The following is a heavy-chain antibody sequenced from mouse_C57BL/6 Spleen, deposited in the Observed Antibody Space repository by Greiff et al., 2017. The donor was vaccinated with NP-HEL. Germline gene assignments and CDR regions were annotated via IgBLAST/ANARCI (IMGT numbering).Heavy chain of an antibody. D-gene: IGHD1-1*01. CDR1: GFTFSSYA. V-gene: IGHV5-4*01. CDR3: ARDSFITTVVAPPWFAY. CDR2: ISDGGSYT. Sequence: EVQVVESGGGLVKPGGSLKLSCAASGFTFSSYAMSWVRQTPEKRLEWVATISDGGSYTYYPDNVKGRFTISRDNAKNNLYLQMSHLKSEDTAMYYCARDSFITTVVAPPWFAYWGQGTLVTVSA. J-gene: IGHJ3*01.